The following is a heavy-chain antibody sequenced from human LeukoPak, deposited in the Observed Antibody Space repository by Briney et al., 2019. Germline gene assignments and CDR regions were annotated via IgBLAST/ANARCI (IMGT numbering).Heavy chain of an antibody. CDR1: GFTFSSYA. J-gene: IGHJ4*02. CDR2: ISGSGGST. CDR3: STSPSFGSSWYQFNY. Sequence: GGSLRLSCAASGFTFSSYAMSWVRQAPGKGLEWVSAISGSGGSTYYADSVKGRFTISRDNSKSTLYLQMNSLRTEDTAVYYCSTSPSFGSSWYQFNYWGQGTLVTVSS. D-gene: IGHD6-13*01. V-gene: IGHV3-23*01.